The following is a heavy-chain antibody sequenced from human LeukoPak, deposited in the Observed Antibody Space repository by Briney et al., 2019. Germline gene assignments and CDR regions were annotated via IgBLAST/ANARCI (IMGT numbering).Heavy chain of an antibody. CDR3: ARAKRNGFDI. J-gene: IGHJ3*02. CDR1: GFTFSSYW. Sequence: GGSLRLSCAASGFTFSSYWLNWVRQAPGKGLEWVSYIRSSGSTIYYADSVKGRFTISRDNAKNSLYLQMNSLRAEDTAVYYCARAKRNGFDIWGQGTMVTVSS. CDR2: IRSSGSTI. V-gene: IGHV3-48*01.